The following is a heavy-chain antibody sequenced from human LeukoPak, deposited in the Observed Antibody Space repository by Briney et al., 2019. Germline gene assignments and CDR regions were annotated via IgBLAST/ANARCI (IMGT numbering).Heavy chain of an antibody. CDR3: ARGQAFDI. CDR1: GGSISSSSYY. J-gene: IGHJ3*02. CDR2: INHSGST. V-gene: IGHV4-39*07. Sequence: SETLSLTCTVSGGSISSSSYYWSWIRQPPGKGLEWIGEINHSGSTNYNPSLKSRVTISVDTSKNQFSLKLSSVTAAGTAVYYCARGQAFDIWGQGTMVTVSS.